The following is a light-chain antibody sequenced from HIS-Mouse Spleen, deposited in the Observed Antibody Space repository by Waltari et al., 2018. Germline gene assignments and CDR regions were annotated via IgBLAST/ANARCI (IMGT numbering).Light chain of an antibody. J-gene: IGLJ3*02. Sequence: NFMLTQPHSVSESPGKTVTISCTRSSGSIASNYVQWYQQRPGSAPTPVFDDDYQRPSGVPDPFSGSIDSSSNSASLTISGLKTEDEADYYCQSYDSSNLWVFGGGTKLTVL. CDR1: SGSIASNY. CDR2: DDY. V-gene: IGLV6-57*04. CDR3: QSYDSSNLWV.